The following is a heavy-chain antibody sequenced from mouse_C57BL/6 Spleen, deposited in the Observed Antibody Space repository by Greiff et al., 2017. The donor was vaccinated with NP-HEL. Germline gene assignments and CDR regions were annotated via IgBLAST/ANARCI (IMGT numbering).Heavy chain of an antibody. CDR1: GYSITSGYY. V-gene: IGHV3-6*01. CDR3: ARGGISAIWYFDV. Sequence: EVQLQESGPGLVKPSQSLSLTCSVTGYSITSGYYWNWIRQFPGNKLEWMGYISYDGSSNYNPSLKNRISITRDTSKNQFFLKLNSVTTEDTATYYCARGGISAIWYFDVWGTGTTVTVSS. CDR2: ISYDGSS. J-gene: IGHJ1*03.